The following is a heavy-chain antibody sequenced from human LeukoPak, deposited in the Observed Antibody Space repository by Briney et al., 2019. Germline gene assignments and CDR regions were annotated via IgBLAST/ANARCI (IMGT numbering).Heavy chain of an antibody. CDR3: ARDHWYCSGGRCYSDYYFYGMDV. V-gene: IGHV3-64*01. Sequence: GGSLRLSCAASGFTFSSYAMHWVRQAPGKGLEYVSAISSNGGSTYYANSVKGRFTISRDNSKNTLYLQMGSLRAEDMAVYYCARDHWYCSGGRCYSDYYFYGMDVRGQGTTVTVSS. D-gene: IGHD2-15*01. CDR2: ISSNGGST. J-gene: IGHJ6*02. CDR1: GFTFSSYA.